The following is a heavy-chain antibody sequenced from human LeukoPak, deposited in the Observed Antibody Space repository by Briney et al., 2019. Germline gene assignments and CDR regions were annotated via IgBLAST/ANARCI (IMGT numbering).Heavy chain of an antibody. D-gene: IGHD1-26*01. Sequence: QAGGSLRLSCAASGFTFSSYAMSWVRQAPGKGLEWVSAISGSGGSTYYADSVKGRFTISRDNSKNTLYLQMNSLRAEDTAVYYCAKDWELGSYLSSDAFDIWGQGTMVTVSS. J-gene: IGHJ3*02. V-gene: IGHV3-23*01. CDR3: AKDWELGSYLSSDAFDI. CDR2: ISGSGGST. CDR1: GFTFSSYA.